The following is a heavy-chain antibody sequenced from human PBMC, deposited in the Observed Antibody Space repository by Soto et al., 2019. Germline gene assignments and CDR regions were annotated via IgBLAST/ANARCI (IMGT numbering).Heavy chain of an antibody. D-gene: IGHD3-10*01. Sequence: PSETLSLTCAVYGGSFSGYYWTWIRQPPGTGLEWIGEINHSGSTNYNPSLKSRVTISVDTSKNQFSLKLSSVTAADTAVYYCARFAPGNSLLWLGKKYYYGMDVWGQGTTVTVSS. J-gene: IGHJ6*02. CDR2: INHSGST. CDR1: GGSFSGYY. V-gene: IGHV4-34*01. CDR3: ARFAPGNSLLWLGKKYYYGMDV.